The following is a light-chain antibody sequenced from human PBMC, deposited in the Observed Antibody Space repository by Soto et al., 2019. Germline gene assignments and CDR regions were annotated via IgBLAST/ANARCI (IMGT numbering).Light chain of an antibody. CDR1: TSDVGGYNH. CDR2: DVN. Sequence: QSALIQPASVSGSPGQSITISCTGTTSDVGGYNHVSWFQQHPGKVPKLMIYDVNNRPSGVSNRFSGSKSGNTASLTISGLQAEDEADYYCAAWDDSLNGVVFGGGTKLTVL. V-gene: IGLV2-14*01. J-gene: IGLJ2*01. CDR3: AAWDDSLNGVV.